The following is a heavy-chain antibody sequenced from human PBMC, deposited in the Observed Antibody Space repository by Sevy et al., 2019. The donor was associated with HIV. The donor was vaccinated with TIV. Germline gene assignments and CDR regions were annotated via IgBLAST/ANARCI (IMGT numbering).Heavy chain of an antibody. CDR3: AKDHLERPAVVDY. CDR1: GFTFRNHA. V-gene: IGHV3-30-3*01. CDR2: ISSDGAIK. D-gene: IGHD1-1*01. Sequence: GGSLRLSCVTSGFTFRNHAMHWVRQAPGKGLEWVAVISSDGAIKYYADSVKGRFTFSRDNSKNTLYLQMNSLRAEDTAVYYCAKDHLERPAVVDYWGQGTLVTVSS. J-gene: IGHJ4*02.